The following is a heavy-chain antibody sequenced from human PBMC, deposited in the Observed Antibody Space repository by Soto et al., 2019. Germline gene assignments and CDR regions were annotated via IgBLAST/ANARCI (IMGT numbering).Heavy chain of an antibody. CDR1: GYTFTSYG. CDR2: ISAYNGNT. V-gene: IGHV1-18*01. J-gene: IGHJ6*03. D-gene: IGHD3-3*01. CDR3: ARDPDSFWSGYLNYMDV. Sequence: ASVKVSCKASGYTFTSYGISWVRQAPGQGLEWMGWISAYNGNTNYAQKLQGRVTMTTDTSTSTAYMELRSLRSDDTAVYYCARDPDSFWSGYLNYMDVWGKGTTVTVSS.